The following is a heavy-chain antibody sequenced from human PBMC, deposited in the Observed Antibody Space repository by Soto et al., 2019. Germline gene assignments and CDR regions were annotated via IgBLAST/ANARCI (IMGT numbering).Heavy chain of an antibody. V-gene: IGHV3-30*18. CDR2: ISYDGSNK. CDR3: AKDGVEYSSSSLDY. J-gene: IGHJ4*02. CDR1: GFTFSSYG. D-gene: IGHD6-6*01. Sequence: GGSLRLSCAASGFTFSSYGMHWVRQAPGKGLEWVAVISYDGSNKYYADSVKGRFTISRDNSKNTLYLQMNSLRAEDTAVYYCAKDGVEYSSSSLDYWGQGTLVTVSS.